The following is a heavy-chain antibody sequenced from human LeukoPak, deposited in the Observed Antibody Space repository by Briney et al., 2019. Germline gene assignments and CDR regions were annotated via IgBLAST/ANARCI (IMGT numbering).Heavy chain of an antibody. CDR3: AKDRGFGVFFQYYFEY. V-gene: IGHV3-30*18. CDR1: GFTFSSYG. Sequence: GGSLRLSCAASGFTFSSYGMYWVRQAPGKGLEWVAVISYDGSNKYYADSVKGRLTISRDNSKNTLYLQMNSLRAEDTAVYYCAKDRGFGVFFQYYFEYWGQGTLVTVSS. CDR2: ISYDGSNK. J-gene: IGHJ4*02. D-gene: IGHD3-10*01.